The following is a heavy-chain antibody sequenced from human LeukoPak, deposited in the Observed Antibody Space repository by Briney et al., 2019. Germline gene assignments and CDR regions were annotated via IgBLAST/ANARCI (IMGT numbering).Heavy chain of an antibody. CDR2: ISTTSGNI. V-gene: IGHV3-21*01. Sequence: GGSLRLSCAASGFTFSSYGMHWVRQAPGKGLEWVAAISTTSGNIYYADSVKGRFTISRDNAKNSLYLQMNSLRVEDTALYYCARRAPSHDFDDWGQGTLVTVSS. J-gene: IGHJ4*02. CDR1: GFTFSSYG. CDR3: ARRAPSHDFDD.